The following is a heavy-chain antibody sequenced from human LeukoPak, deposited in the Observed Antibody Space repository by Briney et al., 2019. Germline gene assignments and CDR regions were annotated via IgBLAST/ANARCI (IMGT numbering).Heavy chain of an antibody. V-gene: IGHV3-21*04. Sequence: GGSLRLSCAASGFTFSSYSMNWVRQAPGKGLEWVSSISSSSSYIYYADSVKGRFTISRNNSMNSLYLVMNSLTTEDTALYYCAKGPLDYWGQGTLVTVSS. J-gene: IGHJ4*02. CDR1: GFTFSSYS. CDR3: AKGPLDY. CDR2: ISSSSSYI.